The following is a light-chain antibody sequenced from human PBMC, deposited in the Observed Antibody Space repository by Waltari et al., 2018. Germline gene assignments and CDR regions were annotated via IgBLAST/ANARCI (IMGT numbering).Light chain of an antibody. CDR2: WAS. Sequence: DIVMTHTPDSMAVSLGEWATITCKSRQRVFYNDTNKNYLTWYQQNTGQTPKVLIYWASTRYSGVPDRFSGSGSGTDFTLTISGLQAEDVAVYYCQLYYSNPPFFTFGPGTKVDIK. CDR3: QLYYSNPPFFT. J-gene: IGKJ3*01. CDR1: QRVFYNDTNKNY. V-gene: IGKV4-1*01.